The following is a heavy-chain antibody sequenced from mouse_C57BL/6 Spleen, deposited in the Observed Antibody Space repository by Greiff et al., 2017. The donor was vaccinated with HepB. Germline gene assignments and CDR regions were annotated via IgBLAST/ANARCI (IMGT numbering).Heavy chain of an antibody. D-gene: IGHD1-1*01. Sequence: QVQLQQPGAELVKPGASVKLSCKASGYTFTSYWMHWVKQRPGQGLEWIGMIHPNSGSTNYNEKFKSKATLTVDKSSSTAYMQLSSLTSEDSAVYYCARKRVTTVVATGFDYWGQGTTLTVSS. CDR2: IHPNSGST. J-gene: IGHJ2*01. V-gene: IGHV1-64*01. CDR3: ARKRVTTVVATGFDY. CDR1: GYTFTSYW.